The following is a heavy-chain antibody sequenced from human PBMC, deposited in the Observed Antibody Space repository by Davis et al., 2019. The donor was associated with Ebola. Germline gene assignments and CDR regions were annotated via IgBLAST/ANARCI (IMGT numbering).Heavy chain of an antibody. CDR3: ARITGTTSHYYYGMDV. CDR1: GGSFSGYY. Sequence: MPSETLSLTCAVYGGSFSGYYWSWIRQPPGKGLEWIGYIYYSGSTNYNPSLKSRVTISVDTSKNQFSLKLSSVTAADTAVYYCARITGTTSHYYYGMDVWGQGTTVTVSS. V-gene: IGHV4-59*12. D-gene: IGHD1-7*01. CDR2: IYYSGST. J-gene: IGHJ6*02.